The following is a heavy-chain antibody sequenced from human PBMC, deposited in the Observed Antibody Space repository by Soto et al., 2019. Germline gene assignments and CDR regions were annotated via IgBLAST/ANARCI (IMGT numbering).Heavy chain of an antibody. D-gene: IGHD3-3*01. CDR2: IYYSGST. CDR3: ARWWSGSRQGFDP. Sequence: QVQLQESGPGLVKPSQTLSLPCTVSGGSISSGDYYWSWIRQHPGKGLEWIGYIYYSGSTYYNPSRKSRVTISVDTSKNQFSLKLSSVTAADTAVYYCARWWSGSRQGFDPWGQGTLVTVSS. V-gene: IGHV4-31*03. CDR1: GGSISSGDYY. J-gene: IGHJ5*02.